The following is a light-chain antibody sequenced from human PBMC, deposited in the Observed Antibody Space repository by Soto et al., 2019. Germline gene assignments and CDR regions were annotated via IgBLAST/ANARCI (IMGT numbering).Light chain of an antibody. CDR1: QSVSFY. J-gene: IGKJ3*01. Sequence: EIVLTQSPATLSLSPGERATLSCRASQSVSFYLAWYQQKPGQAPRLLIYDASNRATGIPARFSGSGSGTDFTLNISSLEPEDFAVYYCQQRSNWPQFTFGPGTKVDI. V-gene: IGKV3-11*01. CDR3: QQRSNWPQFT. CDR2: DAS.